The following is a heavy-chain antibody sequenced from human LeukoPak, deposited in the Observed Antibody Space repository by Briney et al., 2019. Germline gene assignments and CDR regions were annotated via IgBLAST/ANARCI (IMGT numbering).Heavy chain of an antibody. Sequence: SETLSLTCTVSGDSISNYYWSWVRQPAGKGLEWIGRIYASGSSNYNPSLKSRITMSVDKSKNQFSLTLSSVTAADTAVYYRARCLNTYYYDNSGYSPEHYYMDVWGKGTTVIVSS. CDR3: ARCLNTYYYDNSGYSPEHYYMDV. V-gene: IGHV4-4*07. CDR2: IYASGSS. D-gene: IGHD3-22*01. CDR1: GDSISNYY. J-gene: IGHJ6*03.